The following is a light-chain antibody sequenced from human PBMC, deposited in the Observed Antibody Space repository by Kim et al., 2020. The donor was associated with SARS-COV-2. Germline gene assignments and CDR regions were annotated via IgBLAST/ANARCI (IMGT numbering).Light chain of an antibody. CDR1: QSISSY. CDR2: AAS. J-gene: IGKJ1*01. Sequence: DIQMTQSPSSLSASVGDKVTITCRASQSISSYLNWYQQKPGKAPKLLIYAASSLQSGVPSRFSGSGSGTDFTLTISSLQPEDFATYYCQQSYRTPRTFGQGTKVYIK. CDR3: QQSYRTPRT. V-gene: IGKV1-39*01.